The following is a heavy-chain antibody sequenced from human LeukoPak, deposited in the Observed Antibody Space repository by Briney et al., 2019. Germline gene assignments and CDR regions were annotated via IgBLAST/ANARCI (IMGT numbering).Heavy chain of an antibody. CDR1: ARTFSSYA. J-gene: IGHJ3*02. Sequence: ASVKVSCKASARTFSSYAISWVRQAPGQGLEWMGGLIPIFGTANYAQKFQGRVTITADESTSTAYMELSSLRSEDTDVYYCASTHGEQQLEAFDIWGQGTMVTVSS. CDR3: ASTHGEQQLEAFDI. D-gene: IGHD6-13*01. V-gene: IGHV1-69*13. CDR2: LIPIFGTA.